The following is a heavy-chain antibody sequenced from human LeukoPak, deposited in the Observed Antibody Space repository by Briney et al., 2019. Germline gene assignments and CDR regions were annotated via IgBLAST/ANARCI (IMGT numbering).Heavy chain of an antibody. Sequence: HPGGSLRLSCAASGFTFSSYGMHWVRQAPGKGLEWVAVISYDGSNKYYADSVKGRLTISRDNSKNTLYLQMNSLRAEDTAVYYCAKDLTTYYDFWSGFLDYWGQGTLVTVSS. J-gene: IGHJ4*02. V-gene: IGHV3-30*18. D-gene: IGHD3-3*01. CDR1: GFTFSSYG. CDR3: AKDLTTYYDFWSGFLDY. CDR2: ISYDGSNK.